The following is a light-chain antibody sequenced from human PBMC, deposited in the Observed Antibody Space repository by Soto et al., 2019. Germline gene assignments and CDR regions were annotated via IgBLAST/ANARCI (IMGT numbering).Light chain of an antibody. V-gene: IGLV2-14*01. CDR2: EVS. Sequence: QSALTQPASVSGSPGQSITISCTGTSSDVGGYNYVSWYQQHPGKAPKLMIYEVSNRPSGVSNRFSGSKSGNTASLTISGLQVEDEADYYCSSYTISSTLVFGTGTKLTVL. J-gene: IGLJ1*01. CDR3: SSYTISSTLV. CDR1: SSDVGGYNY.